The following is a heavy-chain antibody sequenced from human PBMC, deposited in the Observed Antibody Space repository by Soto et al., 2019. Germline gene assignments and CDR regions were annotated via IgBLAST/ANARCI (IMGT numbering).Heavy chain of an antibody. CDR2: IHYSGNT. CDR3: ARAMPYTLVVDY. J-gene: IGHJ4*02. CDR1: GGSISTSY. Sequence: QVQLQESGPGLVKPSETLSLTCIVSGGSISTSYWSWIRQPPGKGLEWIGYIHYSGNTDYNPSLKSRVAISVDTSKTQFSLRLSSVTPADTAIYYCARAMPYTLVVDYWGQGTLVTVSS. V-gene: IGHV4-59*01. D-gene: IGHD3-16*01.